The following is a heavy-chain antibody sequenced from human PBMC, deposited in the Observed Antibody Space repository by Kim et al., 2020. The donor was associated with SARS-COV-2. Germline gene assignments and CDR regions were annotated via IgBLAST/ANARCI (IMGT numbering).Heavy chain of an antibody. J-gene: IGHJ3*02. CDR3: ARHSYYDSSGYLDAFDI. Sequence: GESLKISCKGSGYSFTSYWIGWVRQMPGKGLGWMGIIYPGDSDTRYSPSFQGQVTISADKSISTAYLQWSSLKASDTAMYYCARHSYYDSSGYLDAFDIWGQGTMVTVSS. CDR2: IYPGDSDT. V-gene: IGHV5-51*01. CDR1: GYSFTSYW. D-gene: IGHD3-22*01.